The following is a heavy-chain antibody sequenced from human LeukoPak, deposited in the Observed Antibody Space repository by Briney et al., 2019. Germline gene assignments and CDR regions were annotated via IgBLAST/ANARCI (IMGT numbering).Heavy chain of an antibody. CDR1: GGSISSGGYY. J-gene: IGHJ3*02. CDR2: IYHSGST. CDR3: ARGPVDAFDI. Sequence: SETLSLTCTVSGGSISSGGYYWSWIRQPPGKGLEWIGYIYHSGSTYYNPSLKSRVTISVDRSKNQFSLKLSSVTAADTAVYHCARGPVDAFDIWGQGTMVTVSS. V-gene: IGHV4-30-2*01.